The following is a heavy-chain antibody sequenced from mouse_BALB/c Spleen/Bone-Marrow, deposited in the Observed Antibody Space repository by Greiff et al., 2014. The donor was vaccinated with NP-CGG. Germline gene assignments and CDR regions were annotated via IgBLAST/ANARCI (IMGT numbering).Heavy chain of an antibody. V-gene: IGHV2-9*02. J-gene: IGHJ3*01. CDR1: GFPLSSYG. CDR2: IWAGGGT. Sequence: QVQLKESGPGLVAPSQSLSITCTVSGFPLSSYGVHWVRQCPGKGLEWLGIIWAGGGTNYNSALMSKLNISKDNSKSQVFLKMNRLQTDYTAMYYCARGDYGSTDWFAYWGQGTLVTVSA. D-gene: IGHD1-1*01. CDR3: ARGDYGSTDWFAY.